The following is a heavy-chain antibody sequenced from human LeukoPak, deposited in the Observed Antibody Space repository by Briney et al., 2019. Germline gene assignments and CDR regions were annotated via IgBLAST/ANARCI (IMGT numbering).Heavy chain of an antibody. Sequence: PGGSLRLSCAASGFTFSSYGMNWVRQAPGKGLEWVAVIWYDGSNKYYGDFVKGRFTISRDNSKNTLYLQMNSLRAEDTAVYYCARGGSGSWYNDYWGQEPWSPSPQ. V-gene: IGHV3-33*01. D-gene: IGHD6-13*01. CDR1: GFTFSSYG. J-gene: IGHJ4*01. CDR2: IWYDGSNK. CDR3: ARGGSGSWYNDY.